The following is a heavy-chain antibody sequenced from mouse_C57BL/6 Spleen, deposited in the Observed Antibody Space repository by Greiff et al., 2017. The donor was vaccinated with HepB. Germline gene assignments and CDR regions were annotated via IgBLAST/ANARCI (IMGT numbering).Heavy chain of an antibody. CDR3: AWGSSYNWYFAV. V-gene: IGHV1-64*01. CDR1: GYTFTSYW. D-gene: IGHD1-1*01. CDR2: MHPNSGST. J-gene: IGHJ1*03. Sequence: QVQLQQPGAELVKPGASVKLSCKASGYTFTSYWMHWVKQRPGQGLEWLGMMHPNSGSTNYNEKFKSKATLTVDKSSSTAYMQLSSLTSEDSAVYYCAWGSSYNWYFAVWGTGTLVTVSS.